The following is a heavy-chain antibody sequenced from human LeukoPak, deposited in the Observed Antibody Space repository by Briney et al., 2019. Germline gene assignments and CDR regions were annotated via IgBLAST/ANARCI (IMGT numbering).Heavy chain of an antibody. V-gene: IGHV5-51*01. D-gene: IGHD2-15*01. CDR1: RYSFTDFW. CDR2: IYPTDSES. Sequence: GESLKISCKGSRYSFTDFWIGWVRQMPGKGLEWVGIIYPTDSESRLSPSLQGQVTISVDKSINTAYLQWSSLKASDTAMYYCARHRIPKSHDAFDIWGQGTMVTVSS. J-gene: IGHJ3*02. CDR3: ARHRIPKSHDAFDI.